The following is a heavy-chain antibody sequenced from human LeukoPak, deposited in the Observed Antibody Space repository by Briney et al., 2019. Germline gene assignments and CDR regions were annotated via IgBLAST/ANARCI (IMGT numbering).Heavy chain of an antibody. D-gene: IGHD3-16*01. CDR2: IYSGGTT. CDR3: ASCKLRSGELFY. CDR1: GFTVSSNY. J-gene: IGHJ4*02. Sequence: PGGSLRLSCAASGFTVSSNYMSWVRQAPGKGLEWVSVIYSGGTTYYADSVKGRFTISRDNSKNTLYLQMNSLRAEDTAVYYCASCKLRSGELFYWGQGTLVTVSS. V-gene: IGHV3-53*01.